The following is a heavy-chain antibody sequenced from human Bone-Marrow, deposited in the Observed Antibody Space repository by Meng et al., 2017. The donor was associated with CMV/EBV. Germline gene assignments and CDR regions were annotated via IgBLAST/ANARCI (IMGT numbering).Heavy chain of an antibody. CDR2: ISSSGSTI. D-gene: IGHD2-2*02. J-gene: IGHJ4*02. CDR1: GFTFSSYE. CDR3: ARDGPCSSTSCYIDY. Sequence: GESLKISCAASGFTFSSYEMNWVRQAPGKGLEWVSYISSSGSTIYYADSVKGRFTISRDNAKNSLYLQMNSLRAEDTAVYYCARDGPCSSTSCYIDYWGQGILVTVSS. V-gene: IGHV3-48*03.